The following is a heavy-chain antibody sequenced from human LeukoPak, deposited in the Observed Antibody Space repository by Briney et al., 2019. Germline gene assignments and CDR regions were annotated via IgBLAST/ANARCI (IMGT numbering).Heavy chain of an antibody. CDR1: GFTFSSYW. V-gene: IGHV3-7*01. D-gene: IGHD3-10*01. J-gene: IGHJ4*02. Sequence: GGSLRLSCAASGFTFSSYWMSWVRQAPGKGLEWVANIKQDGSEKYYVDSVKGRFTISRDNAKNALYLQMNRLRAEDTAVYYCNGDYYGSGSYRGGVPFDYWGQGTLVTVSS. CDR3: NGDYYGSGSYRGGVPFDY. CDR2: IKQDGSEK.